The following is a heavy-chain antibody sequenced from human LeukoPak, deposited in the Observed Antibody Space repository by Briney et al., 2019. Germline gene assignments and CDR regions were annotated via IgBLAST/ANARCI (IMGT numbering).Heavy chain of an antibody. Sequence: PGGSLRLSCAASGFTFSSYEMNWVRQAPGKGLEWVSYISSSGSTIYYADSVKGRFTISRDNAKNSLYLQMNSLRAEDTAVYYCARDRLLPWFGELSNYYYYGMDVWGKGTTVTVSS. CDR2: ISSSGSTI. D-gene: IGHD3-10*01. V-gene: IGHV3-48*03. CDR1: GFTFSSYE. J-gene: IGHJ6*04. CDR3: ARDRLLPWFGELSNYYYYGMDV.